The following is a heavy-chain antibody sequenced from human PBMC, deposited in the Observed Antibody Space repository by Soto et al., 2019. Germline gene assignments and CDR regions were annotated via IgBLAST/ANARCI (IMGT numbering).Heavy chain of an antibody. D-gene: IGHD3-16*01. CDR3: ARGSGIMITFGGVIRD. CDR2: AFYSGST. V-gene: IGHV4-59*01. CDR1: AGSISSYY. J-gene: IGHJ4*02. Sequence: SETLSLTCTVSAGSISSYYWSWIRQPPGKGLEWIGYAFYSGSTNYNPSLKSRVTISLDTSKNQFSLKLTSVTAADTAVYYCARGSGIMITFGGVIRDWGQGTLVTVSS.